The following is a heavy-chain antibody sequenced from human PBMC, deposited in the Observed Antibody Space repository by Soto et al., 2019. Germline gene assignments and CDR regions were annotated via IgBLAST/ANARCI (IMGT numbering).Heavy chain of an antibody. V-gene: IGHV3-21*04. CDR3: ARGTYRSKTDFDY. CDR2: ISDSSSSYI. CDR1: GFTFDDYA. J-gene: IGHJ4*02. D-gene: IGHD6-13*01. Sequence: GGSLRLSCAASGFTFDDYASHCVRQAPGKGLEWVSGISDSSSSYIYYADSVKGRFTISRDNARNSLYLQMTSLRAEDTAVYYCARGTYRSKTDFDYWGQGTLVTVSS.